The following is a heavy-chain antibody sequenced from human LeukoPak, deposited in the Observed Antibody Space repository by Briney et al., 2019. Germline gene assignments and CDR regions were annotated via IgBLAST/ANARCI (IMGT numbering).Heavy chain of an antibody. D-gene: IGHD6-13*01. CDR3: AKEGVSYSSSWYRFDP. V-gene: IGHV3-23*01. J-gene: IGHJ5*02. CDR2: ISGSGGST. Sequence: GGSLRLSCVVSGLTVRSKYMSWVRQAPGKGLEWVSAISGSGGSTYYADSVKGRFTISRDNSKNTLYLQMNSLRAEDTAVYYCAKEGVSYSSSWYRFDPWGQGTLVTVSS. CDR1: GLTVRSKY.